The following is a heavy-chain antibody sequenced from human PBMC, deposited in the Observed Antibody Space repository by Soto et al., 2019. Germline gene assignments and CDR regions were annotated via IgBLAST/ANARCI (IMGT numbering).Heavy chain of an antibody. V-gene: IGHV1-69*13. CDR1: GGTFSSYA. CDR2: IIPIFGTA. Sequence: SVKVSCKASGGTFSSYAISWVRQAPGQGLEWMGGIIPIFGTANYAQKFQGRVTITADESTSTAYMELSSLRSEDTAVYYCERLRGYSYGQLGYWGQGNLVSVSA. CDR3: ERLRGYSYGQLGY. J-gene: IGHJ4*02. D-gene: IGHD5-18*01.